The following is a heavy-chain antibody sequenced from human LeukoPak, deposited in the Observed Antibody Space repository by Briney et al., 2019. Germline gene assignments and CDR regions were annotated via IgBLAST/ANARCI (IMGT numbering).Heavy chain of an antibody. J-gene: IGHJ4*02. CDR2: INHSGST. D-gene: IGHD4-17*01. Sequence: SETLSLTCAVYGGSFSGYYWSWIRQPPGKGLEWIGEINHSGSTNYNPSLKSRVTISVDTSKNQFSLKLSSVTAADTAVYYCARSTGGEKQFDYWGQGTLVTGSS. CDR3: ARSTGGEKQFDY. V-gene: IGHV4-34*01. CDR1: GGSFSGYY.